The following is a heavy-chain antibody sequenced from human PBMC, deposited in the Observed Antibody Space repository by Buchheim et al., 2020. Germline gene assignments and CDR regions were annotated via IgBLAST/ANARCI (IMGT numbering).Heavy chain of an antibody. Sequence: EVQLVESGGGLVQPGGSLRLSCEASGFTFISYWMSWVRQAPGKGLEWVANIKQDGSESSYVDSVKGRFTISRDNAKNSLYLQMNSLRAEDTAVYYCARAKNQWMVRLYWFDPWGQGTL. CDR3: ARAKNQWMVRLYWFDP. D-gene: IGHD6-19*01. CDR2: IKQDGSES. V-gene: IGHV3-7*01. CDR1: GFTFISYW. J-gene: IGHJ5*02.